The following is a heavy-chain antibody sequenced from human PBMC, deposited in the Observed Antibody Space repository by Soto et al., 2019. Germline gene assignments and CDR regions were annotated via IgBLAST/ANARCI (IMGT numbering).Heavy chain of an antibody. CDR2: ISSSSSTI. D-gene: IGHD6-6*01. CDR3: ARSYMYSSSFRHPFWFDP. CDR1: GFTFSSYS. J-gene: IGHJ5*02. Sequence: GGSLRLSCAASGFTFSSYSMNWVRQAPGKGLEWVSYISSSSSTIYYADSVKGRFTISRDNAKNSLYLQMNSLRDEDTAVYYCARSYMYSSSFRHPFWFDPWGQGTLVTVSS. V-gene: IGHV3-48*02.